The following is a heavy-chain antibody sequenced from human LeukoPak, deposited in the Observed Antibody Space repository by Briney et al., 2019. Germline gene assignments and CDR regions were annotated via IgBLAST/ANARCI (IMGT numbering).Heavy chain of an antibody. J-gene: IGHJ5*02. D-gene: IGHD6-6*01. CDR1: GGSFSGYY. CDR2: INHSGST. Sequence: PSETLSLTCAVYGGSFSGYYWSWIRQPPGKGLEWIGEINHSGSTNYDPSLKSRVTISVDTSKNQFSLKLSSATAADTAVYYCARGWRFLAAHNWFDPWGQGTLVTVSS. CDR3: ARGWRFLAAHNWFDP. V-gene: IGHV4-34*01.